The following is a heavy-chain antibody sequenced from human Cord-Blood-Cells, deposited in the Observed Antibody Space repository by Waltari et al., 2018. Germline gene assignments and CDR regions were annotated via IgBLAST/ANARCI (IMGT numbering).Heavy chain of an antibody. Sequence: EVQLVETGGGLIQPGGSLRLSCAASGFPVRSNSISWVRQAPGKGLEWVSVIYSGGSTYYADSVKGRFTISRDNSKNTLYLQMNSLRAEDTAVYYCARLREGDYFDYWGQGTLVTVSS. CDR2: IYSGGST. CDR1: GFPVRSNS. CDR3: ARLREGDYFDY. J-gene: IGHJ4*02. V-gene: IGHV3-53*02.